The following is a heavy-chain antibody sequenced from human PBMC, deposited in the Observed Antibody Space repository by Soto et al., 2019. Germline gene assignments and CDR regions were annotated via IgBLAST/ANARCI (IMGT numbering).Heavy chain of an antibody. Sequence: DVQLVESGGDLVQPGGSLRLSCAASGFTFSSYWMSWVRQAPGKGLEWVANIKQDVSETYYVDSVKGRFTISRENANNALYLQMNSLRAEDTAVYSCARVRGGYCSGATCYGAFDIWGQGTMVTVSS. CDR3: ARVRGGYCSGATCYGAFDI. CDR1: GFTFSSYW. J-gene: IGHJ3*02. D-gene: IGHD2-15*01. CDR2: IKQDVSET. V-gene: IGHV3-7*04.